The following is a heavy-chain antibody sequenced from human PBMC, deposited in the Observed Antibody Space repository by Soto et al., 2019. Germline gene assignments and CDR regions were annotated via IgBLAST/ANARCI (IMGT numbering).Heavy chain of an antibody. CDR1: GGSIIDGQTY. V-gene: IGHV4-31*03. J-gene: IGHJ4*02. CDR3: ARDAPGVAPY. Sequence: PSETLSLTCTVSGGSIIDGQTYLNWIRQHPERGLEWMGYINYRGTTNYSPALKSRILISIDMSKNQFSLRLTSVTAADTAVYYCARDAPGVAPYWGQGTLVTVSS. CDR2: INYRGTT. D-gene: IGHD2-15*01.